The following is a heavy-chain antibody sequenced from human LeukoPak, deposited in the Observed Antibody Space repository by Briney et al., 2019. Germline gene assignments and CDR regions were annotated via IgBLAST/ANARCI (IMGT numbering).Heavy chain of an antibody. J-gene: IGHJ4*02. CDR2: ISYDGSNK. D-gene: IGHD3-3*01. Sequence: GGSLRLSCAASGFTFSSYGMHWVRQAPGKGLEWVAVISYDGSNKYYADPVKGRFTISRDNSKNTLYVQMNSLRAEDTAVYYCARDPAKFWSGHDYWGQGTLVTVSS. V-gene: IGHV3-30*03. CDR1: GFTFSSYG. CDR3: ARDPAKFWSGHDY.